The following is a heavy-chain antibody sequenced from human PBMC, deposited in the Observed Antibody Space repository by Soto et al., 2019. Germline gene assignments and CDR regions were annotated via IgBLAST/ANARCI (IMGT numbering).Heavy chain of an antibody. D-gene: IGHD3-3*01. CDR1: GGSISSYY. CDR3: ARAGGFEVVTIFDY. J-gene: IGHJ4*02. Sequence: PSETLSLTCTVSGGSISSYYWSWIRQPAGKGLEYIGRIYASGTTNYNPSLKSRVTMSVDAFENQFSLRLTSVPAADTAVYYCARAGGFEVVTIFDYWGRGTLVTVSS. CDR2: IYASGTT. V-gene: IGHV4-4*07.